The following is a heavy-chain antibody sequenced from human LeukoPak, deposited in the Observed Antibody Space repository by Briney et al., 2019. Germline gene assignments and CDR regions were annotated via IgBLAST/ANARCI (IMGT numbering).Heavy chain of an antibody. CDR2: IKQDGSEK. J-gene: IGHJ5*02. CDR1: GFTFSSYW. CDR3: ARDTYDFWSGYHNWFDP. D-gene: IGHD3-3*01. V-gene: IGHV3-7*01. Sequence: GGSLRLSCAASGFTFSSYWMSWVRQAPGKGLEWVANIKQDGSEKYYVDSVKGRFTISRDNAKNSLYLQMNSLRAEDTAAYYCARDTYDFWSGYHNWFDPWGQGTLVTVSS.